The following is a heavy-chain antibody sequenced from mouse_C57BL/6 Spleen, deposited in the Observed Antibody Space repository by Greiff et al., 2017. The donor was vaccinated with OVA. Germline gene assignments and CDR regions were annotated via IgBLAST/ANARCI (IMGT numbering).Heavy chain of an antibody. CDR3: ARGNYDGAMDY. CDR1: GFTFSSYG. V-gene: IGHV5-6*01. D-gene: IGHD2-4*01. Sequence: EVKLVESGGDLVKPGGSLKLSCAASGFTFSSYGMSWVRQTPDKRLEWVATISSGGSYTYYPDSVKGRFTISRDNDKNTLYLQMSSLKSEDTAMYYCARGNYDGAMDYWGQGTSVTVSS. J-gene: IGHJ4*01. CDR2: ISSGGSYT.